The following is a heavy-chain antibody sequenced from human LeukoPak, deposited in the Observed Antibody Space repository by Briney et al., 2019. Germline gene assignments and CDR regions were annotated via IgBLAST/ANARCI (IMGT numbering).Heavy chain of an antibody. CDR3: AKSNYYGSGRPDY. CDR2: ISGSGGST. Sequence: GGSLRLSCAASGFTFSNYAMDWVRQAPGKGPEWVSAISGSGGSTYYADSVKGRFTISRDNSKNTLYLQMNSLRAEDTAVYYCAKSNYYGSGRPDYWGQGTLVTVSS. V-gene: IGHV3-23*01. D-gene: IGHD3-10*01. CDR1: GFTFSNYA. J-gene: IGHJ4*02.